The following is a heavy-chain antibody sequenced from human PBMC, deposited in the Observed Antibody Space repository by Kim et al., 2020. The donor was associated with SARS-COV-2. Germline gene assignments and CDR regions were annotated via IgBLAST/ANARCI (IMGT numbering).Heavy chain of an antibody. D-gene: IGHD3-10*01. Sequence: GGSLRLSCAASGFTFSSYAMRWFRQAPGKGLEWVSVIYSGGSSTYYVDSVKGRSTISRSNAMNTLYLQMNSLRAEDTAVYYCAKAGETMVRWIIDWGRFACRCQGALVTVSS. J-gene: IGHJ4*02. CDR3: AKAGETMVRWIIDWGRFAC. CDR2: IYSGGSST. CDR1: GFTFSSYA. V-gene: IGHV3-23*03.